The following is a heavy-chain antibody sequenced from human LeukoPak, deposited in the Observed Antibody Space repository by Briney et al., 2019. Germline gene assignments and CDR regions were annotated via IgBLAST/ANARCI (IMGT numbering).Heavy chain of an antibody. J-gene: IGHJ4*02. D-gene: IGHD6-13*01. V-gene: IGHV4-39*07. CDR2: IYYSGST. CDR3: ATHQQLALHFDY. CDR1: GGSISSSSYY. Sequence: SETLSLTCTVSGGSISSSSYYWGWIRQPPGKGLEWIGSIYYSGSTYYNPSLKSRVTISVDTSKNQFSLKLSSVTAADTAVYYCATHQQLALHFDYWGQGTLVTVSS.